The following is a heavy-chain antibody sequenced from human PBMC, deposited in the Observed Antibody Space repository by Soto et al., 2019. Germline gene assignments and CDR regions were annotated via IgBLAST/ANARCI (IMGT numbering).Heavy chain of an antibody. V-gene: IGHV4-30-2*01. D-gene: IGHD2-15*01. Sequence: QVQLKESGSGLVKPAQTLSLTCAVSGGSITSGGFAWSCIRQPPGKGLEWIGYVHHTGNTDYHPSLGSRVTISLDRSRNLFSLNLTSVTAADTATYYCAKECGGTCLDAFDVWGPGTTVIVSS. CDR3: AKECGGTCLDAFDV. CDR2: VHHTGNT. CDR1: GGSITSGGFA. J-gene: IGHJ3*01.